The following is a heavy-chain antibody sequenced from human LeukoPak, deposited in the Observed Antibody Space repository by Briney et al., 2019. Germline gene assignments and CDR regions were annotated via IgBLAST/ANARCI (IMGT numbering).Heavy chain of an antibody. CDR2: ISAYNGNT. D-gene: IGHD6-19*01. CDR1: GYTFTSYG. V-gene: IGHV1-18*01. CDR3: ARLIVAGHYYYYMDV. J-gene: IGHJ6*03. Sequence: ASAKVSCKASGYTFTSYGISWVRQAPGQGLEWMGWISAYNGNTNYAQKLQGRVTMTTDTSTSTAYMELRSLRSDDTAVYYCARLIVAGHYYYYMDVWGKGTTVTVSS.